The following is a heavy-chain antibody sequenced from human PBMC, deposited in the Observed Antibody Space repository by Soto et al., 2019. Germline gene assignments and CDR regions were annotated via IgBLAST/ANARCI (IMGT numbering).Heavy chain of an antibody. CDR3: ARDQIDGSGGDAFDI. CDR2: IWYDGSNK. CDR1: GFTFSSYG. D-gene: IGHD3-10*01. Sequence: QVQLVESGGGVVQPGRSLRLSCAASGFTFSSYGMHWVRQAPGKGLEWVAVIWYDGSNKYYADSVKGRFTISRDNSKNTLYLQMNSLRAEDTAVYYCARDQIDGSGGDAFDIWGQGTMVTVSS. J-gene: IGHJ3*02. V-gene: IGHV3-33*01.